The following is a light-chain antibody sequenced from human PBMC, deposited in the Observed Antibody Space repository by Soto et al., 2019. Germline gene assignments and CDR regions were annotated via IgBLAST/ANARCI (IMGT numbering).Light chain of an antibody. CDR1: GSNVGASYD. J-gene: IGLJ3*02. CDR3: QSYDNILSGPL. V-gene: IGLV1-40*01. Sequence: QSVLTQPPSVAGAPGQTITMSFTGSGSNVGASYDVHWYQVLPGAGPRLLIYKNNNRPSWVRDRFSGSKSGTSASLAITGLRAEDEADYYCQSYDNILSGPLFGGGTKVTVL. CDR2: KNN.